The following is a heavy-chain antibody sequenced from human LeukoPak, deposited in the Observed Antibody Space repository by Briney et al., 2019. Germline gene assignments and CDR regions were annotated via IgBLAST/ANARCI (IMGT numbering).Heavy chain of an antibody. CDR2: IYYSGST. D-gene: IGHD3-22*01. Sequence: SETLSLTCTVSGGSIAGYYWSWIRQHPGKGLEWVGYIYYSGSTYYNPSLKSRVTISVDTSKNQFSLKLSSVTAADTAVYYCARGITMIRGNNWFDPWGQGTLVTVSS. CDR1: GGSIAGYY. J-gene: IGHJ5*02. V-gene: IGHV4-31*03. CDR3: ARGITMIRGNNWFDP.